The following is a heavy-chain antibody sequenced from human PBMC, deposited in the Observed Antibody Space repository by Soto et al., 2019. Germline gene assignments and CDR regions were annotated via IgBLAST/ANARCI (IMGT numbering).Heavy chain of an antibody. CDR2: IYYSGST. CDR1: GGSISSGGYS. V-gene: IGHV4-31*03. Sequence: PSETLSLTFTVSGGSISSGGYSWSWIRQHPGKGLEWIGYIYYSGSTYYNPSLKSRVTISVDTSKNQFSLKLSSVTAADTAVYYCARDRGYSSSPFYYYYGMDVGGQGTTVTVSS. J-gene: IGHJ6*02. D-gene: IGHD6-6*01. CDR3: ARDRGYSSSPFYYYYGMDV.